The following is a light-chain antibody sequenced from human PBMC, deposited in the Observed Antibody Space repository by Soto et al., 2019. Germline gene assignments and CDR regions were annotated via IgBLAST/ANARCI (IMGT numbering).Light chain of an antibody. CDR2: GAS. CDR3: QQLESYPST. CDR1: QSVTSTY. V-gene: IGKV3-20*01. J-gene: IGKJ4*01. Sequence: EIMLTQSPGTLSLSPGERATLSCRASQSVTSTYLAWYQQKAGQAPRLLIYGASSRATGVPDRFSGNGSGTDFTLTISSLQSEDFATYYCQQLESYPSTFGGGTKVDIK.